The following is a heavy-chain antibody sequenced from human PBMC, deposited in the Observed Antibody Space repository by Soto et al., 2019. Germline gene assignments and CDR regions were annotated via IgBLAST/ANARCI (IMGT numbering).Heavy chain of an antibody. V-gene: IGHV3-7*01. J-gene: IGHJ6*02. CDR1: RFTLSRDW. CDR2: IKQDGSEK. D-gene: IGHD5-18*01. Sequence: EVQLVESGGGLVQPGGSLRLSCAASRFTLSRDWMTWVSQAPGKGLEWVANIKQDGSEKYYVHSVKGRFTIARDNAKNSLDLQMNCLIAEDTAVYYCARDKWLWAHYGLDVWGQGTTVTVSS. CDR3: ARDKWLWAHYGLDV.